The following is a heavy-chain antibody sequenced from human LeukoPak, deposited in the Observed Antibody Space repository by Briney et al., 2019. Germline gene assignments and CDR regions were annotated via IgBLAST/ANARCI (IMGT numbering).Heavy chain of an antibody. J-gene: IGHJ4*02. V-gene: IGHV3-66*01. CDR3: ARSRIWFGEPYFDY. CDR1: GFTVSSNY. Sequence: GGSLRLSCAASGFTVSSNYMSWVRQAPGKGLEWVSVIYSGGSTYYADSVKGRFTISRQNSKNTLYLQMNSLRAEDTAVDYCARSRIWFGEPYFDYWGQGTLVTVSS. CDR2: IYSGGST. D-gene: IGHD3-10*01.